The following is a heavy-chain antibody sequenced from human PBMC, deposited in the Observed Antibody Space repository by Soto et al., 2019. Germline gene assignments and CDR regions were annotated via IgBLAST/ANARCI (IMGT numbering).Heavy chain of an antibody. CDR2: IYSGGST. Sequence: LRLSCAASGFTVSSNYMSWVRQAPGKGLEWVSVIYSGGSTYYADSVKGRFTISRDNSKNTLYLQMNSLRAEDTAVYYCARDRFVVVPANGGINWFDPWGQGTLVTVSS. J-gene: IGHJ5*02. CDR1: GFTVSSNY. V-gene: IGHV3-66*01. D-gene: IGHD2-2*01. CDR3: ARDRFVVVPANGGINWFDP.